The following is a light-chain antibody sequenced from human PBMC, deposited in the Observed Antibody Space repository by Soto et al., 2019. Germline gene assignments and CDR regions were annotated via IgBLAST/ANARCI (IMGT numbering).Light chain of an antibody. V-gene: IGKV1-5*03. CDR2: KAS. CDR1: QSISSW. Sequence: DIQMTQSPSTLSASVGDRVTITCRASQSISSWLAWYQQKPGKAPKLLIYKASSLESGVPSRFSGSGSGTEFTLTISSLQPDDVATYYCQQYNDWYTFGQGTKLEIK. J-gene: IGKJ2*01. CDR3: QQYNDWYT.